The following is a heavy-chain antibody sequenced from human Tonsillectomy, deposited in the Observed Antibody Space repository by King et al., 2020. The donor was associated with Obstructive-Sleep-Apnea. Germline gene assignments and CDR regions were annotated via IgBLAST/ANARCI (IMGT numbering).Heavy chain of an antibody. D-gene: IGHD6-13*01. CDR1: EFTFSSYA. V-gene: IGHV3-23*04. Sequence: VQLVESGGGLVQPGGSLRLSCTASEFTFSSYAMSWVRQAPGKGLEWVSTTSGSGGTTYYADSVKGRFTISRDNSKNTLYLQMNSLRAADTAVYYCAKGPAQQLVPNYFDYWGQGTLVTVSS. CDR2: TSGSGGTT. CDR3: AKGPAQQLVPNYFDY. J-gene: IGHJ4*02.